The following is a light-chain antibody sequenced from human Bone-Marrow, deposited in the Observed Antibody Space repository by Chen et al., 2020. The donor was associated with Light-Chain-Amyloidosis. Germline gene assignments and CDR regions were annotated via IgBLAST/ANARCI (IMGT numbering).Light chain of an antibody. V-gene: IGLV3-25*03. CDR3: QSADSSGTYEVI. Sequence: SYEPTQPPSVSVSPGAPARITCSGDDLPTKYAYWYQQKPGQAPVLVIHRDTERPSVISERFSGSSSGTTATLTISGVQAEDEADYHCQSADSSGTYEVIFGGGTKLTVL. J-gene: IGLJ2*01. CDR2: RDT. CDR1: DLPTKY.